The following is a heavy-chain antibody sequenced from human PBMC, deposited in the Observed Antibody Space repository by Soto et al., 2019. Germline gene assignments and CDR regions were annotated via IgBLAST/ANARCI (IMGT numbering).Heavy chain of an antibody. V-gene: IGHV1-2*04. CDR1: GYIFTGYY. Sequence: ASGKVCCESSGYIFTGYYMHWVRQSPGQGLEWMGWINPNSGDTNYTQKFQGWVTMTRDTSISTAYMELSRLRSDDTAVYYCATSRISIAVAGETEYYFDYWGQGTPVTVSS. D-gene: IGHD6-19*01. CDR3: ATSRISIAVAGETEYYFDY. CDR2: INPNSGDT. J-gene: IGHJ4*02.